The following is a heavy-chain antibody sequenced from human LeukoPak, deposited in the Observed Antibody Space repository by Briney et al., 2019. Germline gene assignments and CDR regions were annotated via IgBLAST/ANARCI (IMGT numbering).Heavy chain of an antibody. Sequence: SETLSLTCAVYGGSFSGYYWSWIRQPPGKGLEWIGEINHSGSTNYNPSIKSRVTISVDTSKNQFSLRLSSVTAADTAVYYCARCGWLVRYNWCDPWGQGTLVTVSS. CDR3: ARCGWLVRYNWCDP. CDR2: INHSGST. V-gene: IGHV4-34*01. J-gene: IGHJ5*02. CDR1: GGSFSGYY. D-gene: IGHD6-19*01.